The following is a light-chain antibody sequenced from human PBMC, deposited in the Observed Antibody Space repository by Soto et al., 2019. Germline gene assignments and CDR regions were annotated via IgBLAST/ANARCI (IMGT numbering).Light chain of an antibody. V-gene: IGKV1-39*01. CDR2: AAS. CDR1: QTISSY. CDR3: QQSHSIPYT. Sequence: DIQMTQSPSSLSASVGDRVTITCRASQTISSYLNWYQQKPGKAPKLLIYAASSLQSGVPSRFSGSGSGTDFTLTISSLQPEDFATYYCQQSHSIPYTFGNGTKLEIK. J-gene: IGKJ2*01.